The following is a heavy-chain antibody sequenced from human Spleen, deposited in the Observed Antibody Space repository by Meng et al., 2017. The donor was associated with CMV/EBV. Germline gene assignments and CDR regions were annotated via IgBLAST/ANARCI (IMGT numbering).Heavy chain of an antibody. CDR1: FTVDDYA. CDR3: AKDTSHGYSGYDYIDY. Sequence: FTVDDYAMHWVRQAPGKGLEWVSVISWDGGSTYYADSMKGRFTISRDNSKNSLFLQMNSLRAEDTALYYCAKDTSHGYSGYDYIDYWGQGTLVTVSS. D-gene: IGHD5-12*01. CDR2: ISWDGGST. J-gene: IGHJ4*02. V-gene: IGHV3-43D*03.